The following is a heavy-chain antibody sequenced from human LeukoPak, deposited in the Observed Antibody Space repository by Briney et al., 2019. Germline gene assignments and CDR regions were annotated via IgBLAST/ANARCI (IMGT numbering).Heavy chain of an antibody. D-gene: IGHD1-26*01. CDR1: GFTFSSYG. CDR3: AKDPVLVGATPDAFDI. CDR2: IRFDGSDK. J-gene: IGHJ3*02. Sequence: GGSLRLSCAASGFTFSSYGMHWVRQAPGKGLEWVAFIRFDGSDKNYADSVKGRFTISRDNSENTLFLQMNSLRGEDTAVYYCAKDPVLVGATPDAFDIWGQGTMVTVSS. V-gene: IGHV3-30*02.